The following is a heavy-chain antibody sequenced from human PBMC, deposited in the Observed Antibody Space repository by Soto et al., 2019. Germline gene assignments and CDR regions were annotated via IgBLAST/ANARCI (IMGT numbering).Heavy chain of an antibody. CDR3: ARDSGYSGYYYFDY. V-gene: IGHV3-21*01. D-gene: IGHD5-12*01. J-gene: IGHJ4*02. Sequence: LRLSCAASGFTFSSYSMNWVRQAPGKGLEWVSSISSSSSYIYYADSVKGRFTISRDNAKNSLYLQMNSLRAEDTAVYYCARDSGYSGYYYFDYWGQGTRVTVSS. CDR2: ISSSSSYI. CDR1: GFTFSSYS.